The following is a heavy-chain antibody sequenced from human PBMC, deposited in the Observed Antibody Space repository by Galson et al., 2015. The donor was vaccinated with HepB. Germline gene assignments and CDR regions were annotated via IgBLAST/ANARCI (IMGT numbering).Heavy chain of an antibody. CDR1: GYTFTSYA. CDR2: INAGNGNT. V-gene: IGHV1-3*01. J-gene: IGHJ4*02. D-gene: IGHD3-10*01. Sequence: SVKVSCKASGYTFTSYATHWVRQAPGQRLEWMGWINAGNGNTKYSQKFQGRVTITRDTSASTAYMELSSLRSEDAAVYYCARWGGFRELLSALDYWGQGTLVTVSS. CDR3: ARWGGFRELLSALDY.